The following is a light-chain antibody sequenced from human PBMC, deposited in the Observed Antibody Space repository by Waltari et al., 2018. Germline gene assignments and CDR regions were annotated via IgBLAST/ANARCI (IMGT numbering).Light chain of an antibody. J-gene: IGLJ1*01. CDR1: ELPRQY. CDR3: YSSDSTGLRV. CDR2: EET. V-gene: IGLV3-10*01. Sequence: YEFTQPPSVSVSPGQTARITCSGHELPRQYAYWFQQKSGQAPRLVIYEETKRPSGIPERFSGSSSGTVATLTITGAQVDDEADYYCYSSDSTGLRVFGGGTTVVVL.